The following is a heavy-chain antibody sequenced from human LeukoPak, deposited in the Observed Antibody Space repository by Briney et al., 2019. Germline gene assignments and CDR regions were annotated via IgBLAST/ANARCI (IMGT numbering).Heavy chain of an antibody. J-gene: IGHJ4*02. CDR1: GFTVSSNY. CDR2: IHSGGST. Sequence: PGGSLRLSCAASGFTVSSNYMSWVRQAPGKGWEWGSVIHSGGSTYYADSVKGRFKISRDNSKNTLYLQTNSLRAEDTAVYYCARGDGSGSYYNGNDYWGQGTLVTVSS. V-gene: IGHV3-53*01. D-gene: IGHD3-10*01. CDR3: ARGDGSGSYYNGNDY.